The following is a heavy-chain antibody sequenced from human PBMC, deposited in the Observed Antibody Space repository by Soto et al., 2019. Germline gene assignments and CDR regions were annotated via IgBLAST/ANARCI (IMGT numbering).Heavy chain of an antibody. CDR2: INHRGST. J-gene: IGHJ4*02. D-gene: IGHD3-16*02. CDR3: ARGSSGGIIVLDY. Sequence: SETLSLTCAVYGGXFSDYYWSWIRQPPGKGLEWIGEINHRGSTYYNPSLKSRVTISVDTSKNQFSLMLSSVTAADTAVYYCARGSSGGIIVLDYWGQGALVTXSS. V-gene: IGHV4-34*01. CDR1: GGXFSDYY.